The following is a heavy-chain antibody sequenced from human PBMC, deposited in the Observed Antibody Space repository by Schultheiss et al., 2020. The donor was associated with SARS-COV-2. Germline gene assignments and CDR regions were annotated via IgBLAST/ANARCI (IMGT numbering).Heavy chain of an antibody. CDR2: IYTSGST. CDR3: ARGGSPVSLIARRYGMDV. V-gene: IGHV4-61*02. CDR1: GGSVSSGSYY. D-gene: IGHD3-10*01. Sequence: SQTLSLTCTVSGGSVSSGSYYWSWIRQPAGKGLEWIGRIYTSGSTNYNPSLKSRVTISVDTSKNQFSLKLSSVTAADTAVYYCARGGSPVSLIARRYGMDVWGQGTTVTVSS. J-gene: IGHJ6*02.